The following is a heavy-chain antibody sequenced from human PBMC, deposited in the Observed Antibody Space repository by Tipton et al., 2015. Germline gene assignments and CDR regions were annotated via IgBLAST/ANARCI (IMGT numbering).Heavy chain of an antibody. V-gene: IGHV1-69*01. CDR2: IMTLFNRV. Sequence: QLVQSGPEVKKPGSSVKVSCKASEDIFDIFAVTWVRQAPGQGLEWMGGIMTLFNRVKYAQKFQGRVTITADVSTNTAYMELNRLKFDDTAVYYCATDRVVTFGGVSDSWGQGTLVTVSS. CDR1: EDIFDIFA. CDR3: ATDRVVTFGGVSDS. D-gene: IGHD3-16*01. J-gene: IGHJ4*02.